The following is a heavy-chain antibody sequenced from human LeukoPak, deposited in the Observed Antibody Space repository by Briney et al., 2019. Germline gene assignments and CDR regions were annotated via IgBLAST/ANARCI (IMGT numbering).Heavy chain of an antibody. CDR1: GFTFSGYD. CDR2: ISGSSSYI. CDR3: ASGWFGELLYPVGY. J-gene: IGHJ4*02. V-gene: IGHV3-21*01. Sequence: PGGSLRLSCAASGFTFSGYDMNWVRQAPGKGLEWVSSISGSSSYIYYADSMKGRFTISRDNAKNTLYLQMNSLRAEDTAVYYCASGWFGELLYPVGYWGQGTLVTVSS. D-gene: IGHD3-10*01.